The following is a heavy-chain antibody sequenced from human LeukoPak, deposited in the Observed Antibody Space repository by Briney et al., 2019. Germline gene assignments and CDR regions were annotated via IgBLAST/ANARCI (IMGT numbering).Heavy chain of an antibody. CDR3: ARGGGLRVIVATTAHEFDY. V-gene: IGHV1-2*02. CDR2: INPNSGGT. J-gene: IGHJ4*02. D-gene: IGHD5-12*01. Sequence: ASVKVSCKASGYTFTGYYMHWVRQAPGQGLEWMGWINPNSGGTNYAQKFQGRVTMTRDTSISTACMELSRLRSDDTAVYYCARGGGLRVIVATTAHEFDYWGQGTLVTVSS. CDR1: GYTFTGYY.